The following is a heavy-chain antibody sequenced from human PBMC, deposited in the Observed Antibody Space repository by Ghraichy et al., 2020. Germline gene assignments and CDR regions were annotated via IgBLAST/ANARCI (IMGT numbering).Heavy chain of an antibody. CDR1: GANFSSSG. CDR3: ATTRRVFGVPHVFAL. D-gene: IGHD3-3*01. CDR2: IMPMNAPA. Sequence: SVKVSCKTSGANFSSSGITWERQARGQVPEWMGGIMPMNAPANYAQKFRGRVTITADESTSTAYMEFSSLTSEDTALYYCATTRRVFGVPHVFALWGQGTMVTVSS. J-gene: IGHJ3*01. V-gene: IGHV1-69*13.